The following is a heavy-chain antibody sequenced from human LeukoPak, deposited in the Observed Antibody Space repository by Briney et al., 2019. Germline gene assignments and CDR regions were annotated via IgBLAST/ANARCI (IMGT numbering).Heavy chain of an antibody. V-gene: IGHV3-73*01. CDR3: TRHVHDYGDYVQFDY. J-gene: IGHJ4*02. D-gene: IGHD4-17*01. CDR1: GFTFSGSA. Sequence: PGGSLRLSCAASGFTFSGSAMHWVRQASGKGLEWVGRIRSKANSYATAYAASVKGRSTISRDDSKNTAYLQMNSLKTEDTAVYYCTRHVHDYGDYVQFDYWGQGTLVTVSS. CDR2: IRSKANSYAT.